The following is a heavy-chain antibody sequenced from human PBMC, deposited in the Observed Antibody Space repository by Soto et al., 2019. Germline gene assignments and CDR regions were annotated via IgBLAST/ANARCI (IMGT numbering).Heavy chain of an antibody. D-gene: IGHD2-15*01. CDR2: MNPNSGNT. CDR3: AGEVAGRSYQAIDF. V-gene: IGHV1-8*01. J-gene: IGHJ4*02. Sequence: ASVKVSCKASGYTFTSYDINWVRQATGQGLEWMGWMNPNSGNTGYAQKFQGRVTMTRDTSINTAYMELSSLRSEDTAVYFCAGEVAGRSYQAIDFWGQGTLVTVSS. CDR1: GYTFTSYD.